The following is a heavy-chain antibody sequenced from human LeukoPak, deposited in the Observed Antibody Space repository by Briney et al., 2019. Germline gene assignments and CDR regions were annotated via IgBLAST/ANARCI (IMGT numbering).Heavy chain of an antibody. Sequence: GGSLRLSCAASGFTFISYAMHWVRQAPGKGLEYVSTISSNGGSTYYANSVGGRFTISRDNSKNTLYLQMGSLRAEDMAVYYCARGPSPYCSLTSCYSHYGMDVWGQGTTVTVSS. V-gene: IGHV3-64*01. J-gene: IGHJ6*02. CDR2: ISSNGGST. CDR3: ARGPSPYCSLTSCYSHYGMDV. CDR1: GFTFISYA. D-gene: IGHD2-2*01.